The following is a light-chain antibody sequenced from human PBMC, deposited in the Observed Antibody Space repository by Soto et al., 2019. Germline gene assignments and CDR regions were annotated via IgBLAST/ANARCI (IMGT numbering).Light chain of an antibody. CDR3: HECSRWPSRR. CDR2: DAS. V-gene: IGKV3-11*01. Sequence: THSCRASQSVSSYLAWYQQKPGQAPRLLIYDASNRATGIPARFSVSVSGTDFTHTSLRFRYEDCAVYSIHECSRWPSRRFGPGTRLEI. CDR1: QSVSSY. J-gene: IGKJ5*01.